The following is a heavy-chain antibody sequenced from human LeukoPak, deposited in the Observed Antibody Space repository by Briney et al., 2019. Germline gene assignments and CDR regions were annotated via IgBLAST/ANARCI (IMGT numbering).Heavy chain of an antibody. CDR2: ISAYNGNT. CDR3: ARGGGCSSTSCYLSHLTNWFDP. CDR1: GYTFTSYG. D-gene: IGHD2-2*01. V-gene: IGHV1-18*01. Sequence: GASVKVSCKASGYTFTSYGISWVRQAPGQGLEWMGWISAYNGNTNYAQKLQGRVTMTTDTSTSTAYMELRSLRSDDTAVYYCARGGGCSSTSCYLSHLTNWFDPWGQGTLVTVSS. J-gene: IGHJ5*02.